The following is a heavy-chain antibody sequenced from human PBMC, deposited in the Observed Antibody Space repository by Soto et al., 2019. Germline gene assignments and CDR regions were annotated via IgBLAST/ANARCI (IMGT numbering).Heavy chain of an antibody. V-gene: IGHV4-34*01. CDR2: INHSGST. CDR1: GGSFSGYY. CDR3: ARVGGSSGWYRTYYYYYGMDV. J-gene: IGHJ6*02. D-gene: IGHD6-19*01. Sequence: PSETLSLTCAVYGGSFSGYYWSWIRQPPGKGLEWIGEINHSGSTNYNPSLKSRVTISVDTSKNQFSLKLSSVTAADTAVYYCARVGGSSGWYRTYYYYYGMDVWGQGTTVTVSS.